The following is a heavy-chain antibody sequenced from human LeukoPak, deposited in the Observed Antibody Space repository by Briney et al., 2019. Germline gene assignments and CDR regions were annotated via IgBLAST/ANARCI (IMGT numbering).Heavy chain of an antibody. CDR1: GGSFSGYY. CDR2: INHSGST. D-gene: IGHD6-6*01. Sequence: SETLSLTCAVYGGSFSGYYWTWIRRPPGKGLEWIGEINHSGSTNYNPSLKSRVTISVDTSKNQFSLKLSSVTAADTAVYYCARGLSIAAPFDYWGQGTLVTVSS. CDR3: ARGLSIAAPFDY. V-gene: IGHV4-34*01. J-gene: IGHJ4*02.